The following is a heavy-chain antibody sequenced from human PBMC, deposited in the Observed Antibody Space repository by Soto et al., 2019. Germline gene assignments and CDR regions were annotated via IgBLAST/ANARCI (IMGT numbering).Heavy chain of an antibody. J-gene: IGHJ4*02. Sequence: GESLKISCAASGFTVSSNYMSWVRQAPGKGLEWVSVIYSGGSTYYADSVKGRFTISRHNSKNTLYLQMNSLRAEDTAVYYCARDRVGATEYYFDYWGQGTLVTVSS. CDR1: GFTVSSNY. CDR2: IYSGGST. D-gene: IGHD1-26*01. CDR3: ARDRVGATEYYFDY. V-gene: IGHV3-53*04.